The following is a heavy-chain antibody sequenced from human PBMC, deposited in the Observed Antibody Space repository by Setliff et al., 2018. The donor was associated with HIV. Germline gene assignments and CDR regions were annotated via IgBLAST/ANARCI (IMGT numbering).Heavy chain of an antibody. J-gene: IGHJ4*02. D-gene: IGHD3-22*01. CDR2: VNPISGVT. V-gene: IGHV1-2*02. Sequence: ASVKVSCKASGYRFTGDYIHWVRQAPGQGLEWMGWVNPISGVTNDAQKFQGRVTMTRDTSISTAYMEMTKLTSDDTAVYYCAKNYFDTSGWSAVDYWGQGTLVTVSS. CDR3: AKNYFDTSGWSAVDY. CDR1: GYRFTGDY.